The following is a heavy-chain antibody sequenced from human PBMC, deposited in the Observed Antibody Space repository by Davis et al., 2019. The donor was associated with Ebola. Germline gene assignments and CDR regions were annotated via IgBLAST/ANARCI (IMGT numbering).Heavy chain of an antibody. CDR3: AGVGAVAAAGTSYYYYYGMDV. V-gene: IGHV4-34*01. D-gene: IGHD6-13*01. Sequence: MPSETLSLTCAVYDGSFSGYYWSWIRQPPGKGLEWIGEINHSGSTNYNPFLKSRVTIPVDTSKNQFSLKLSSVPAADTAVYYCAGVGAVAAAGTSYYYYYGMDVWGQGTTVTVSS. CDR2: INHSGST. CDR1: DGSFSGYY. J-gene: IGHJ6*02.